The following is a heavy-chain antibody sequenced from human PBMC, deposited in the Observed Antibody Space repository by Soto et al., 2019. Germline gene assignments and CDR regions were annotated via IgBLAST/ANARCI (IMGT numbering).Heavy chain of an antibody. D-gene: IGHD1-7*01. CDR1: GFTFSSYA. V-gene: IGHV3-23*01. J-gene: IGHJ4*02. Sequence: EVQLLESGGGLVQPGGSLRLSCAASGFTFSSYAMSWVRQAPGKGLEWVSAISGSGGSTYYADSVKGRFTISRDNSKNTLYLQMNSLRAEDTAVYYCARELIGNWNLRYYFDYWGQGTLVTVSS. CDR3: ARELIGNWNLRYYFDY. CDR2: ISGSGGST.